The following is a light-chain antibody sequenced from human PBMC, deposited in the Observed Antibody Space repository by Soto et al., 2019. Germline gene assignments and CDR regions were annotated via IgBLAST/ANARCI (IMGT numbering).Light chain of an antibody. J-gene: IGKJ1*01. V-gene: IGKV3-11*01. CDR2: DAS. CDR1: QSVSSY. CDR3: QQRSNWPPT. Sequence: EIVLTQSPANLSLSPGERATLSCRASQSVSSYLAWYQQKPGQAPRLLIYDASNRATGIPARFSGSGSGTDFTLTISSLEPEDSAVYYCQQRSNWPPTFGQGTKVEIK.